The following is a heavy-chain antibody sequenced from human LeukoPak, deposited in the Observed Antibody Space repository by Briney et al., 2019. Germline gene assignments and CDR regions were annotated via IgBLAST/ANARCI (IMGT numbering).Heavy chain of an antibody. Sequence: GGSLRLSCAASAFTFSNYWMSWVRQAPGKGLEWVANIKEDGSEISYVDSVKGRFTISRDNAKNSLYLQMNSLRVDDTAVYYCARDRGYSTFDYWGQGTLVTISS. CDR3: ARDRGYSTFDY. CDR1: AFTFSNYW. J-gene: IGHJ4*02. V-gene: IGHV3-7*01. D-gene: IGHD4-23*01. CDR2: IKEDGSEI.